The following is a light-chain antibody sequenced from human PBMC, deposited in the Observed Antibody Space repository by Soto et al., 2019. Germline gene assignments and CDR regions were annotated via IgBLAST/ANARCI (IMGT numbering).Light chain of an antibody. CDR2: TAS. J-gene: IGKJ1*01. CDR1: QSVGSN. CDR3: QQYNNWPRT. Sequence: EVVMTQSPATLSVSPGERATLSFRASQSVGSNLAWYQQKPGQAPRLLIYTASTRATGIPAKFSASGSGTEFTLTISSLQSEDFAVYYCQQYNNWPRTFGQGTKVDIK. V-gene: IGKV3-15*01.